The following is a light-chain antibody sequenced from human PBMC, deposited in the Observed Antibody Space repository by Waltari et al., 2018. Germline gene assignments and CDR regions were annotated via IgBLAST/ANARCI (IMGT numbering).Light chain of an antibody. V-gene: IGLV1-47*01. CDR3: VAWDDTLNGLL. CDR2: ENK. Sequence: QSALTQPPSVSGAPGQTVTISCSGTYSNIGNDINRVYWHQQLPGKAPKVPIYENKLRPSGVPDRFSGSRSGSTASLVISALRSEDEADYYCVAWDDTLNGLLFGTGTKVTVL. J-gene: IGLJ1*01. CDR1: YSNIGNDINR.